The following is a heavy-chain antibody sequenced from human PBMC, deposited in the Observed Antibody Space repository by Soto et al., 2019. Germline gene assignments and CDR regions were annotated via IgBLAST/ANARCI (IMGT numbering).Heavy chain of an antibody. J-gene: IGHJ4*02. Sequence: QVQLVESGGGVVQPGRSLKLSCAASGFSFNSYGMHWVRQAPGKGLEWVAVISFDGDNYYYEDSVKGRFTISRDNSKNRLYLQMISLRAEDTAVYYCATAPCSSTACYIDYWGQGTLVTVSS. CDR3: ATAPCSSTACYIDY. CDR2: ISFDGDNY. V-gene: IGHV3-30*03. CDR1: GFSFNSYG. D-gene: IGHD2-2*01.